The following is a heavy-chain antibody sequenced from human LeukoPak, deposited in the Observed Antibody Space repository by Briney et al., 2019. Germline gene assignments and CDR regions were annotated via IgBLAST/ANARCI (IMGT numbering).Heavy chain of an antibody. D-gene: IGHD1-26*01. CDR2: ISTTSYYI. CDR1: GFTLRSYG. Sequence: PGGSLRLSCVASGFTLRSYGMNWVRQAPGKGLEWVSYISTTSYYIYYADPVKGRFTISRDDAKNSLYLQMNSLRAEDTAVYYCARDASGSSTGLIDSWGQGTLVTVSS. V-gene: IGHV3-21*01. J-gene: IGHJ4*02. CDR3: ARDASGSSTGLIDS.